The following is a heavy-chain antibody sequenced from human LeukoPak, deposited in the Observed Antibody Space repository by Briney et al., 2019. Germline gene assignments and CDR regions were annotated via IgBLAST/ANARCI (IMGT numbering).Heavy chain of an antibody. CDR3: ARLGYSSGYFDY. V-gene: IGHV4-4*07. CDR2: IYTSGST. J-gene: IGHJ4*02. Sequence: PSETLSLTCTVSGGSISSYYWSWIRLPAGKGLEWIGRIYTSGSTNYKPSLKSRVTMSVDTSKNQFSLKLSSVTAADTAVYYCARLGYSSGYFDYWGQGTLVTVSS. CDR1: GGSISSYY. D-gene: IGHD5-18*01.